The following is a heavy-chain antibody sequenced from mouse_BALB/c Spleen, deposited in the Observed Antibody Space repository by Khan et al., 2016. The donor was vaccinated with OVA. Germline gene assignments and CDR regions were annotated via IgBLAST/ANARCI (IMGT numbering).Heavy chain of an antibody. Sequence: EVQLQESGGDVVKPGGSLKLSCAASGFTFSTYGMSWVRQTPDKRLEWVATVSTGGHYTYYPDTVKGRFTISRDNATNTLYLQMNSLKSEDTAMFYCARLAYYYDSEGFAYWGQGTLVTVSA. CDR2: VSTGGHYT. CDR3: ARLAYYYDSEGFAY. V-gene: IGHV5-6*01. D-gene: IGHD1-1*01. J-gene: IGHJ3*01. CDR1: GFTFSTYG.